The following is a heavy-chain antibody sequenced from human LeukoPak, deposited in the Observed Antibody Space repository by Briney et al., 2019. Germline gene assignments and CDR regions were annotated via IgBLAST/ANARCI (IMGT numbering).Heavy chain of an antibody. D-gene: IGHD2-2*01. CDR3: AKDAVVPAAMYFDY. Sequence: GGSLRLSCAASGFTVSSNYMSWVRQAPGKGLEWVSVIYSGGSTYYADSVKGRFTISRDNSKNTLYLQMNSLRAEDTAVYYCAKDAVVPAAMYFDYWGQGTLVTVSS. CDR1: GFTVSSNY. J-gene: IGHJ4*02. V-gene: IGHV3-53*05. CDR2: IYSGGST.